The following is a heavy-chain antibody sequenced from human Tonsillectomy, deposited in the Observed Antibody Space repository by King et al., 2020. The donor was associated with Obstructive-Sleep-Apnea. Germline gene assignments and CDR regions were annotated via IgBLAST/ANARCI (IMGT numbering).Heavy chain of an antibody. J-gene: IGHJ4*02. CDR2: ISSNGGSK. Sequence: QLVQSGGGLFQPGGSLRLSCSASGFTFISSAMHWVLQAPGKGMEYVSGISSNGGSKYYANSGKGRFTISRDNSKNTLYLQMSSLRAEDTAVYYCVKGRIYGPLDYWGQGTLVTVSS. V-gene: IGHV3-64D*06. CDR1: GFTFISSA. D-gene: IGHD5-12*01. CDR3: VKGRIYGPLDY.